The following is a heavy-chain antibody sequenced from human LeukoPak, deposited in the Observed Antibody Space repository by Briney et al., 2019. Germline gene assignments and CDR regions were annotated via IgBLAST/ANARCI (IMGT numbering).Heavy chain of an antibody. CDR1: GFTFSSYG. Sequence: QPGGSLRLSCAASGFTFSSYGMHSVRQAPGRGLEWVAVISYDGSNTNYADSVKGRFTISRDNSRNTLYLQMNSLRTEDTALYYCARGIAARAAPYYYYYGMDVWGQGTTVTVSS. D-gene: IGHD6-6*01. CDR3: ARGIAARAAPYYYYYGMDV. V-gene: IGHV3-30*03. J-gene: IGHJ6*02. CDR2: ISYDGSNT.